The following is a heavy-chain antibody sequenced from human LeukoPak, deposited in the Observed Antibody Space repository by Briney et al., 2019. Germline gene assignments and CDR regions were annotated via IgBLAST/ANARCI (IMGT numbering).Heavy chain of an antibody. Sequence: AGGSLRLSCAASGFTFSSYAMSWVRQAPGKGLEWVSTIRNSGGRTYYADSVKGRFTISRDDSKNTLYLQMNSLRAEDTAVYYCARDGGYGLFILVDYYYGMDVWGQGTTVTVSS. J-gene: IGHJ6*02. CDR2: IRNSGGRT. CDR3: ARDGGYGLFILVDYYYGMDV. V-gene: IGHV3-23*01. CDR1: GFTFSSYA. D-gene: IGHD5-12*01.